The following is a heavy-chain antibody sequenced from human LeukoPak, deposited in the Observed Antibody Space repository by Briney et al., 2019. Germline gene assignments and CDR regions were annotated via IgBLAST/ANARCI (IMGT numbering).Heavy chain of an antibody. CDR3: ARWFWGSALDV. V-gene: IGHV4-59*01. D-gene: IGHD3-16*01. Sequence: SEALSLTCTVSGGSIISYYWSWIRQPPGKGLEWIGYIYYSGSAKYNPSLKSRVTISVDTSKNQFSLKLSSVTAADTAVYYCARWFWGSALDVWGKGTTVTISS. CDR2: IYYSGSA. J-gene: IGHJ6*04. CDR1: GGSIISYY.